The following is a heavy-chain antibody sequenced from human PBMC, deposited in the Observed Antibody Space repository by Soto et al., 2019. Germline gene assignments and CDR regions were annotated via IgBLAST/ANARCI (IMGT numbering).Heavy chain of an antibody. V-gene: IGHV4-59*08. CDR1: GGSISSYD. J-gene: IGHJ4*02. CDR3: ARADWYYFDY. D-gene: IGHD2-21*01. Sequence: XXTLSLSYTVSGGSISSYDGRWILQPPGKGLEWIGYIYYSRSTNYNPSLKSRVTISVDTSKNQFSLKLSSVTAADTAVYYCARADWYYFDYWGQGTLVTVSS. CDR2: IYYSRST.